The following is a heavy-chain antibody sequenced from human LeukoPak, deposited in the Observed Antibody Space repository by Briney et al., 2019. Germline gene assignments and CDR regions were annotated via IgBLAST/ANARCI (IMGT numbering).Heavy chain of an antibody. J-gene: IGHJ5*02. CDR3: AKVDDLLGWFDP. CDR1: GLTFSSQA. V-gene: IGHV3-23*01. CDR2: YSGSGGST. Sequence: GGSLRLSCAASGLTFSSQAINWVRQAPGKGLEWVSDYSGSGGSTYYADSVKGRFPIARDNSKNTLYLQMNSLRAEDTAVYYCAKVDDLLGWFDPWGQGTLVTVSS. D-gene: IGHD2-15*01.